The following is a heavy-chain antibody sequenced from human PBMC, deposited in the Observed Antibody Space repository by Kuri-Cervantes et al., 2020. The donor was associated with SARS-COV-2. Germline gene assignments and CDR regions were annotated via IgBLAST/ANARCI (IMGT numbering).Heavy chain of an antibody. CDR2: ISSSSSYI. D-gene: IGHD4-17*01. CDR3: ARDTDYGDYYYYYGMDV. V-gene: IGHV3-21*01. Sequence: LSLTCAASGFTFSSYAMNWVRQAPGKGLEWVSSISSSSSYICYADSVKGRFTISRDNAKNSLYLQMNSLRAEDTAVYYCARDTDYGDYYYYYGMDVWGQGTTVTVSS. CDR1: GFTFSSYA. J-gene: IGHJ6*02.